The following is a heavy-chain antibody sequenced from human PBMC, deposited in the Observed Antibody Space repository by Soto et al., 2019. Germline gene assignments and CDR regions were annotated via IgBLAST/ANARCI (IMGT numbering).Heavy chain of an antibody. V-gene: IGHV1-24*01. CDR3: ATGHLYRDAFDI. CDR2: FDPEDGET. CDR1: GYTLTELS. J-gene: IGHJ3*02. Sequence: ASVNVSCKFSGYTLTELSIHWVRQAPGKGLEWMGGFDPEDGETIYAQKFQGRVTMTEDTSTDTAYMELSSLRSEDTAVYYCATGHLYRDAFDIWGQGTMVTVSS.